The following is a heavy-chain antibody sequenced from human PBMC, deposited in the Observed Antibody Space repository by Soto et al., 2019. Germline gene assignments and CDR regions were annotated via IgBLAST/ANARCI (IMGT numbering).Heavy chain of an antibody. CDR1: GYTFTSYG. Sequence: GASVKVSCKASGYTFTSYGISWVRQAPGQGLELMGWISAYNGNTNYAQKLQGRVTMTTXXXXXXAXMXLXXXXSDXTAVYDCARDQLWFRELGPMDVWGQGTTVTVSS. CDR2: ISAYNGNT. CDR3: ARDQLWFRELGPMDV. V-gene: IGHV1-18*01. D-gene: IGHD3-10*01. J-gene: IGHJ6*02.